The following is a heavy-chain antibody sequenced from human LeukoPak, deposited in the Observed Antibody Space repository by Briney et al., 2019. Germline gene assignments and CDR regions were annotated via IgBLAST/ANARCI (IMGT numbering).Heavy chain of an antibody. Sequence: SETLSLTCTVSGGSISSSTYYWGWIRQSPGKGLEWIGTIYYSGITYYNPSLESRVTISVDTSKSQFSLKLASVTAADTAVYYCARHLRDSSGYYSGGFDYWGRGNLVTVSS. CDR2: IYYSGIT. J-gene: IGHJ4*02. D-gene: IGHD3-22*01. CDR1: GGSISSSTYY. V-gene: IGHV4-39*01. CDR3: ARHLRDSSGYYSGGFDY.